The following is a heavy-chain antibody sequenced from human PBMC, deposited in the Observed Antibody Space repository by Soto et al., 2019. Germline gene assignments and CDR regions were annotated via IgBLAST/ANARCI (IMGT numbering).Heavy chain of an antibody. CDR1: GGTFSSYA. Sequence: QVQLVQSGAEVKKPGSSVKVSCKASGGTFSSYAISWVRQAPGQGLEWMGGIIPIFGTANYAQKFQGRVTITADESTSTAYMELSSLRSEDTAVYYCARAPRMAVAGTGAAFDIWCQGTMVTGSS. D-gene: IGHD6-19*01. J-gene: IGHJ3*02. CDR2: IIPIFGTA. V-gene: IGHV1-69*01. CDR3: ARAPRMAVAGTGAAFDI.